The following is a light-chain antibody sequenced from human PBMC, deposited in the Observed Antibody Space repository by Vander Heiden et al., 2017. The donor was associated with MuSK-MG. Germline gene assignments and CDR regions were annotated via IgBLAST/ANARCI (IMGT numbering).Light chain of an antibody. CDR2: GAS. CDR1: PSVLSTSTNKNY. J-gene: IGKJ2*01. CDR3: QQYFGLPYS. Sequence: DIVLTQSPDSLTVSLCERAMNNCKSSPSVLSTSTNKNYLTRYRQNPGQPPQLLLYGASPRESGVPDRFTGGGSGTDFTLTINSLQADDVAVYYCQQYFGLPYSFGQGTRLEI. V-gene: IGKV4-1*01.